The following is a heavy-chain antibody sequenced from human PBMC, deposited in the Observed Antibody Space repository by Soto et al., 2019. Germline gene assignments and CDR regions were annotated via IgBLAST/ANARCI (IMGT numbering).Heavy chain of an antibody. J-gene: IGHJ4*02. V-gene: IGHV4-39*01. CDR3: ARHGKQLEPYYFDY. CDR2: IYYSGST. CDR1: GGSISSSSYY. D-gene: IGHD6-6*01. Sequence: SETLSLTCTVSGGSISSSSYYWGWIRQPPGKGLEWIGSIYYSGSTYYNPSLKSRVTISVDTSKNQFSLKLSSVTAADTAVYYCARHGKQLEPYYFDYLGQGTLVTVSS.